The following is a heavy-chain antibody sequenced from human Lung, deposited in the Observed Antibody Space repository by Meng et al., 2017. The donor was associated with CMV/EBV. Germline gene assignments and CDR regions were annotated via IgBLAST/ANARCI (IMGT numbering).Heavy chain of an antibody. D-gene: IGHD3-3*01. J-gene: IGHJ3*02. CDR1: GYSISSGYY. CDR3: AREGWLVLRFLGWLPNNDAFDI. CDR2: IYHSGST. V-gene: IGHV4-38-2*02. Sequence: SXTXSLXCTVSGYSISSGYYWGWIRQPPGKGLEWIGSIYHSGSTYYNPSLKSRVTISVDTSKNQFSWKLSSVTAADTAVYYFAREGWLVLRFLGWLPNNDAFDIWXQGTXV.